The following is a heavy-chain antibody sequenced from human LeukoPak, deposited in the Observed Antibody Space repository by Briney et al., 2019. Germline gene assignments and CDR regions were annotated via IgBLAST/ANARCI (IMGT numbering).Heavy chain of an antibody. V-gene: IGHV3-11*01. CDR1: GFTFSDYY. D-gene: IGHD2-2*03. Sequence: GGSLRLSCAASGFTFSDYYMRWIRQAPGKGLEWVSYISSSGSTIYYADSVKGRFTISRDNAKNSLYLQMNSLRAEDTAVYYCARVDKDYPYYFDYWGQGTLVTVSS. J-gene: IGHJ4*02. CDR3: ARVDKDYPYYFDY. CDR2: ISSSGSTI.